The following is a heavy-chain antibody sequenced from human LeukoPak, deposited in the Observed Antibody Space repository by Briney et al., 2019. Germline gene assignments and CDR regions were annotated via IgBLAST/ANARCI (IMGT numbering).Heavy chain of an antibody. Sequence: GGSLRLSCAASGCTVSDTYMTWVRQPPGKGLEYVSIFYSGGVTDYAASVKGRFTISRDESKNTVYLHMNNVRADDTAKYYCARGGAYTFNSYYYYSLDVWGKGTTVTVSS. D-gene: IGHD3-10*01. V-gene: IGHV3-53*03. CDR2: FYSGGVT. CDR3: ARGGAYTFNSYYYYSLDV. CDR1: GCTVSDTY. J-gene: IGHJ6*04.